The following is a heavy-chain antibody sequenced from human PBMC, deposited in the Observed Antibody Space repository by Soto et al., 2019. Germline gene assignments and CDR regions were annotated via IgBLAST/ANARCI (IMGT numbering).Heavy chain of an antibody. CDR3: AREWSVANPGY. J-gene: IGHJ4*02. V-gene: IGHV3-30-3*01. Sequence: QVHLVESGGGVVQPGTSLRLSCAASGFTFSNYSMHWVRQAPGKGLKWVAVISKDGDKKYYAYSVKGRFTISRDNSKNTLYLQMNSLRPEDTAVHYCAREWSVANPGYWGQGTQVTVSS. D-gene: IGHD5-12*01. CDR2: ISKDGDKK. CDR1: GFTFSNYS.